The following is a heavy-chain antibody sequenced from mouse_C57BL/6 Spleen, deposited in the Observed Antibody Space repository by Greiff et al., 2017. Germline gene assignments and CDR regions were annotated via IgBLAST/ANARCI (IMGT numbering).Heavy chain of an antibody. V-gene: IGHV1-53*01. Sequence: QVQLQQPGPELVKPGASVKLSCKASGYTFTSYWMHWVKQRPGQGLEWIGNINPSNGGTNYNEKFKSKATLTVDKSSSTAYMQLSSLTSEDSAVYYCARELGGGYAMDYWGQGTSVTVSS. J-gene: IGHJ4*01. CDR1: GYTFTSYW. CDR2: INPSNGGT. D-gene: IGHD4-1*01. CDR3: ARELGGGYAMDY.